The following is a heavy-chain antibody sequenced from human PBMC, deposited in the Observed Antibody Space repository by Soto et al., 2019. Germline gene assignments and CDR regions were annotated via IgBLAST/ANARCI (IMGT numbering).Heavy chain of an antibody. CDR2: MNPNSGNT. D-gene: IGHD3-10*01. Sequence: GALVKVSCKASGYTFTSYDINWVRQATGQGLEWMGWMNPNSGNTGYAQKFQGRVTMTRNTSISTAYMELSSLRSEDTAVYYCARGHGSWFGELWLFDPWGQGTLVTVSS. CDR1: GYTFTSYD. J-gene: IGHJ5*02. V-gene: IGHV1-8*01. CDR3: ARGHGSWFGELWLFDP.